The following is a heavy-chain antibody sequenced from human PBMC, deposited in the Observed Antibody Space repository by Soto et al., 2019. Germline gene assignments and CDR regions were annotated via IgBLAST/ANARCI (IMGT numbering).Heavy chain of an antibody. CDR2: IYYSGST. J-gene: IGHJ5*02. D-gene: IGHD3-22*01. CDR1: GGSISSGDYY. CDR3: ARGEGYYDSSGYYYVPYWFDP. Sequence: SETLSLTCTVSGGSISSGDYYWSWIRQPPGKGLEWIGYIYYSGSTYYSPSLKSRVTISVDTSKNQFSLKLSSVTAADTAVYYCARGEGYYDSSGYYYVPYWFDPCGQGTLVTVSS. V-gene: IGHV4-30-4*01.